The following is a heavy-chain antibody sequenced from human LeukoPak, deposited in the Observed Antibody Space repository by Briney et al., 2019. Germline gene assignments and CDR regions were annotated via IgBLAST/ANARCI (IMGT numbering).Heavy chain of an antibody. CDR3: ARDPTVTNLFDY. J-gene: IGHJ4*02. CDR2: ISYDGSNK. D-gene: IGHD4-17*01. Sequence: PGRSLRLSCAASGFTFSSYAMHWVRQAPGKGLEWVAVISYDGSNKYYADSVKGRFTISRDNSKNTLYLQMNSLRAEDTAVYYCARDPTVTNLFDYWGQGTLVTVSS. CDR1: GFTFSSYA. V-gene: IGHV3-30-3*01.